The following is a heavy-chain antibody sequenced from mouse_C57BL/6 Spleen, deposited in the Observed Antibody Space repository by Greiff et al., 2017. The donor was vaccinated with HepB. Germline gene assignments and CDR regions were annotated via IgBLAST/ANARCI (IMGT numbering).Heavy chain of an antibody. CDR3: AKNYYGSEGYAMDY. J-gene: IGHJ4*01. D-gene: IGHD1-1*01. V-gene: IGHV2-5*01. CDR1: GFSLTSYG. Sequence: QVQLQQSGPGLVQPSQSLSITCTVSGFSLTSYGVHWVRQSPGKGLEWLGVIWRGGSTDYNAAFMSRLSITKDNSKSQVFFKMNSLQADDTAIYYCAKNYYGSEGYAMDYWGQGTSVTVSS. CDR2: IWRGGST.